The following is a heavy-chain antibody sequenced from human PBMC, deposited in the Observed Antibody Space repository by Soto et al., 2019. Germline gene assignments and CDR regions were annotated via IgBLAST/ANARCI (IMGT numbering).Heavy chain of an antibody. CDR3: AYLPCSGGSCYWFSFSGMDV. CDR1: GFSLSTTGVG. J-gene: IGHJ6*02. Sequence: PRPTLVNPTQTLTLTCTLSGFSLSTTGVGLGWIRQRPGKAMEWLALIYWDDDKRYSPSLKSRLTITKHTSKNQVVLTMTNMDSVDTATYYCAYLPCSGGSCYWFSFSGMDVWGQGTTVTVSS. V-gene: IGHV2-5*02. CDR2: IYWDDDK. D-gene: IGHD2-15*01.